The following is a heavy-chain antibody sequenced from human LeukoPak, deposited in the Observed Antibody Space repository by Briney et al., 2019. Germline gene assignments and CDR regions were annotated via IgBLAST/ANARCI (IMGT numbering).Heavy chain of an antibody. V-gene: IGHV4-59*01. CDR3: ARVRQLGDAFDI. J-gene: IGHJ3*02. CDR2: IYYSGST. D-gene: IGHD6-6*01. CDR1: GGSISSYY. Sequence: PSETLSLTCTVSGGSISSYYWSWIRQPPGKGLEWIGYIYYSGSTNYNPSLKSRVTISVDTSKNQFSLKLSSVTAADTAVYYCARVRQLGDAFDIWGQGTMVTVSS.